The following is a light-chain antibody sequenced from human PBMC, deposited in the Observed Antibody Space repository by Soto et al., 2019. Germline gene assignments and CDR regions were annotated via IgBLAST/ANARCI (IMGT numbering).Light chain of an antibody. CDR1: SGHSNYV. Sequence: QSVLTQSPSASASLGASVKLTCTLSSGHSNYVIAWHQQQPEKGPRYLMKLNSDGSHSKGDGIPDRFSGSSSGAERYLTISSLQSEDEADYYCQTWDTGIRVFGGGTKATVL. J-gene: IGLJ2*01. CDR3: QTWDTGIRV. CDR2: LNSDGSH. V-gene: IGLV4-69*01.